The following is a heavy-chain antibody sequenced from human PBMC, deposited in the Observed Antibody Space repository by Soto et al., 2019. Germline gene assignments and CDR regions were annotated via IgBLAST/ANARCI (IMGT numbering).Heavy chain of an antibody. CDR2: IYYSGST. Sequence: QLQLQESGPGLVRPSETLSLTCTISGGSISSSSYYWGWIRQPPGKGLEWIGTIYYSGSTYYNPSLKSRVTISVDTSKNQFSLKLRSVTAADTAVYYCARVAGAALTKSHFDYWGQGTLVTVSS. D-gene: IGHD6-6*01. CDR3: ARVAGAALTKSHFDY. J-gene: IGHJ4*02. CDR1: GGSISSSSYY. V-gene: IGHV4-39*01.